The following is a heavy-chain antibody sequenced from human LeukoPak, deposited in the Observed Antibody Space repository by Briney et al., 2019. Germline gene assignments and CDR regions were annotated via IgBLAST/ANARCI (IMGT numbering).Heavy chain of an antibody. D-gene: IGHD3-22*01. J-gene: IGHJ4*02. CDR1: GGSFSGYY. CDR2: INHSGST. CDR3: AICDSSGYYLE. V-gene: IGHV4-34*01. Sequence: PSETLSLTCAVYGGSFSGYYWSWIRQPPGKGLEWIGEINHSGSTNYNPSLKSRVTISVDTSENQFSLKLSSVTAADTAVYYCAICDSSGYYLEWGQGTLVTVSS.